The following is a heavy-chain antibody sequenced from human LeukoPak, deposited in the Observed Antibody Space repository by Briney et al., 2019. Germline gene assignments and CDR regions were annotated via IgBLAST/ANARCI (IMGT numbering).Heavy chain of an antibody. D-gene: IGHD3-10*02. CDR3: AELGITMIGGV. J-gene: IGHJ6*04. V-gene: IGHV3-23*01. Sequence: PGGSLRLSCAASGFTFSSHAMSWVRQAPGKGLEWVSGMSDSGTNTYYADSVKGRFTISRDNAKNSLYLQMNSLRAEDTAVYYCAELGITMIGGVWGKGTTVTISS. CDR2: MSDSGTNT. CDR1: GFTFSSHA.